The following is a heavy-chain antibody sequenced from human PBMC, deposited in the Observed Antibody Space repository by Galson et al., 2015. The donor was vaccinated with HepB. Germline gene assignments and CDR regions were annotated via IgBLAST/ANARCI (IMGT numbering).Heavy chain of an antibody. CDR1: GFTFSSYG. CDR3: AKDQVLRFLEWLPVGFDY. J-gene: IGHJ4*02. V-gene: IGHV3-30*18. Sequence: SLRLSCAASGFTFSSYGMHWVRQAPGKGLEWVAVISYDGSNKYYADSVKGRFTISRDNSKNTLYLQMNSLRAEDTAVYYCAKDQVLRFLEWLPVGFDYWGQGTLVTVSS. D-gene: IGHD3-3*01. CDR2: ISYDGSNK.